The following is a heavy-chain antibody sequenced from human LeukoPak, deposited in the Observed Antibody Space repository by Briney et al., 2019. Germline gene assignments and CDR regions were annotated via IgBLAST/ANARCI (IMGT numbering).Heavy chain of an antibody. CDR3: ARVPWFDP. V-gene: IGHV4-59*01. J-gene: IGHJ5*02. CDR2: IYYSGST. CDR1: GGSISSYY. Sequence: KTSETLSLTCTVSGGSISSYYWSWIRQPPGKGLEWIGYIYYSGSTNYNPSLKSRVTISVDTSKNQFSLKLSSVTAADTAVYYCARVPWFDPWGQGTLVTVSS.